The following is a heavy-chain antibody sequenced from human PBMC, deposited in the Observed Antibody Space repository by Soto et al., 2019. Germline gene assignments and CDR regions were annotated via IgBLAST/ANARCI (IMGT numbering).Heavy chain of an antibody. D-gene: IGHD2-2*02. CDR1: GFTFDDYA. J-gene: IGHJ4*01. Sequence: GGSLRLSCAASGFTFDDYAMHWVRQAPGKGLEWVSGISWNSGNIGYADSVKGRFTISRDNTKNSLYLQMDSLRVEDTAVYYCARVPHCSSSSCYSYFDNWGRGTLVTVSS. CDR3: ARVPHCSSSSCYSYFDN. CDR2: ISWNSGNI. V-gene: IGHV3-9*01.